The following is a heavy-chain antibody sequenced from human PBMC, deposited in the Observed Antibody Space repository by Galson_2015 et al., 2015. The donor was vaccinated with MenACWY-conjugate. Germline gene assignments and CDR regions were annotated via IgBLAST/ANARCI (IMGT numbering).Heavy chain of an antibody. D-gene: IGHD6-13*01. CDR2: IRSKPNSYAT. CDR1: GFTFSDST. J-gene: IGHJ4*02. CDR3: IGWNPSSSPANDY. V-gene: IGHV3-73*01. Sequence: SLRLSCAASGFTFSDSTMYWVRQASGKGLEWVGRIRSKPNSYATAYAASVKGRFTISRDDSKNTAYLQMSSLKTEDTAVYYCIGWNPSSSPANDYWGQGTLVTVSS.